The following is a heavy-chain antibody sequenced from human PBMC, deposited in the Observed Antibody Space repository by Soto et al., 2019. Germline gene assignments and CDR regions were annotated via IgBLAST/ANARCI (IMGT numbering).Heavy chain of an antibody. CDR3: AREHIAAPGYYFDY. V-gene: IGHV1-69*13. D-gene: IGHD6-25*01. Sequence: GPSVKVSCKASGDTFSSYAISWVRQAPGQGLEWMGGIIPIFGTANYAQKFQGRVTITADESTSTAYMELSSLRSEDTAVYYCAREHIAAPGYYFDYWGQGTLVTVSS. CDR2: IIPIFGTA. CDR1: GDTFSSYA. J-gene: IGHJ4*02.